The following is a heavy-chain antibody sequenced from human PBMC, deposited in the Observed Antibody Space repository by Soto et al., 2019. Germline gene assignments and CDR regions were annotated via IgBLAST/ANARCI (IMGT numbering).Heavy chain of an antibody. CDR3: ARVSGYYVPDY. CDR1: GYTFTNYA. Sequence: QVKLVQSGAEEKKPGASVKVSCKASGYTFTNYAMHWVRQAPGQRLEWMGWINAGNGNTKYSQKFQGRVTITRDTSASTAYMELSSLRSEDTAVYYCARVSGYYVPDYWGQGTLVTVSS. V-gene: IGHV1-3*05. D-gene: IGHD5-12*01. CDR2: INAGNGNT. J-gene: IGHJ4*02.